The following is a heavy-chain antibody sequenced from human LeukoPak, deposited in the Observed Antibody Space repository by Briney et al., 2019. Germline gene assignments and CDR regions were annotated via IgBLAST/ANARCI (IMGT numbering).Heavy chain of an antibody. CDR2: IGANGAT. CDR3: AKRGPGALPGSYDH. J-gene: IGHJ4*02. CDR1: GFTFNDYA. V-gene: IGHV3-23*01. Sequence: GGSLRLSCVTSGFTFNDYAMNWVRQAPGKGLEWVSAIGANGATFYKDSVEGRFTISRDRANNAVYLQMNSLRAEDSATYYRAKRGPGALPGSYDHWGQGTLVTVSS. D-gene: IGHD1-26*01.